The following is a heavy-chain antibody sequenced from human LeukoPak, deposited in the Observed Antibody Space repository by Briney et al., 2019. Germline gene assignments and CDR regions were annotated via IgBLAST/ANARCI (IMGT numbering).Heavy chain of an antibody. CDR3: AKDVEVVVAATLTL. Sequence: PGGSLRLSCAASGFTFSSYAMSWVRQAPGKGLEWVSAISGSGGSTYYADSVKGRFTISRDNSKNTPYLQMNSLRAEDTAVYYCAKDVEVVVAATLTLWGQGTMVTVSS. J-gene: IGHJ3*01. CDR1: GFTFSSYA. CDR2: ISGSGGST. D-gene: IGHD2-15*01. V-gene: IGHV3-23*01.